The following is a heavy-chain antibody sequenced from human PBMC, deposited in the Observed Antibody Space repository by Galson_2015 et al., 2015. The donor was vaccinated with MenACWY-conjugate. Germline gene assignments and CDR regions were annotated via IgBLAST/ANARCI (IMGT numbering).Heavy chain of an antibody. V-gene: IGHV3-73*01. J-gene: IGHJ3*02. CDR1: GFTFSGSA. D-gene: IGHD3-10*01. CDR3: TRLWFGELSQDDAFDI. Sequence: SLRLSCAASGFTFSGSAMHWVRQASGKGLEWVGRIRSKANSYATAYAASVKGRFTISRDDSKNTAYLQMNSLKTEDTAVYYCTRLWFGELSQDDAFDIWGQGTMVTVSS. CDR2: IRSKANSYAT.